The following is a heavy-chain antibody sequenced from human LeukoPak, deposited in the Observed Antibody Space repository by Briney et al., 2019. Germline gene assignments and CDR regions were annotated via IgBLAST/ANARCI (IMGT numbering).Heavy chain of an antibody. J-gene: IGHJ3*02. V-gene: IGHV1-69*05. Sequence: SVKVSCKASGGTFSSYAISWVRQAPGQGLEWMGRIIPIFGTANYAQKFQGRVTITTDESTSTAYMELSSLRSEDTAVYYCARDRLCCEWLRLGGLDAFDIWGQGTMVTVSS. D-gene: IGHD5-12*01. CDR2: IIPIFGTA. CDR1: GGTFSSYA. CDR3: ARDRLCCEWLRLGGLDAFDI.